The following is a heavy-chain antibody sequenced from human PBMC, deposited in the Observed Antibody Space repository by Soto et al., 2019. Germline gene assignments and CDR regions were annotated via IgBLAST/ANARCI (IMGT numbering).Heavy chain of an antibody. CDR3: ARYYSSGWYRRAFDI. CDR1: CGSFSGYY. V-gene: IGHV4-34*01. D-gene: IGHD6-19*01. CDR2: INHSGST. J-gene: IGHJ3*02. Sequence: KPSETLSLTCAVYCGSFSGYYWSWIRQPPGKGLEWIGEINHSGSTNYNPSLKSRVTISVDTSKNQFSLKLSSVTAADTAVYYCARYYSSGWYRRAFDIWGQGTMVTVSS.